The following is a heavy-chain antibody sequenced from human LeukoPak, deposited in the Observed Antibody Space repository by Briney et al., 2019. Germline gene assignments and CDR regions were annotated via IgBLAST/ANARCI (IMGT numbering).Heavy chain of an antibody. D-gene: IGHD1-26*01. CDR2: INPSGGST. Sequence: ASVKVSCKASGYTFTSYYMHWVRQAPGQGLEWMGIINPSGGSTSYAQKFQGRVTMTRDTSTSTVYMELSSLRSEDTAVYYCARGELGWELQGAFDIWGQGTMVTVSS. CDR3: ARGELGWELQGAFDI. J-gene: IGHJ3*02. CDR1: GYTFTSYY. V-gene: IGHV1-46*01.